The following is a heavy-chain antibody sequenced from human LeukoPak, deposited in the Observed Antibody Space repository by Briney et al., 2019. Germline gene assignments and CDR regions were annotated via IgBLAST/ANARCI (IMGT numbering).Heavy chain of an antibody. CDR1: GGSISSSSYY. Sequence: ETLSLTCTVSGGSISSSSYYWGWIRQAPGKGLEWVSAISGSGGSTYYADSVKGRFTISRDNSKNTLYLQMNSLRAEDTAVYYCAKDDGYSSTWDDAFDIWGQGTMVTVSS. D-gene: IGHD6-13*01. CDR3: AKDDGYSSTWDDAFDI. CDR2: ISGSGGST. J-gene: IGHJ3*02. V-gene: IGHV3-23*01.